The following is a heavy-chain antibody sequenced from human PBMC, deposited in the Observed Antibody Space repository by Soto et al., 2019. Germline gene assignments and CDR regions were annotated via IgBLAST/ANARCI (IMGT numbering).Heavy chain of an antibody. Sequence: PSETLSLTCTVSGGSISSYYWSWIRQPPGKGLEWIGYIYYSGSTNYNPSLKSRVTISVDTSKNQFSLKLSSVTAADTAVYYCARGEYCSGGSCYNWFDPWGQGTLVTVSS. CDR2: IYYSGST. CDR1: GGSISSYY. D-gene: IGHD2-15*01. J-gene: IGHJ5*02. CDR3: ARGEYCSGGSCYNWFDP. V-gene: IGHV4-59*01.